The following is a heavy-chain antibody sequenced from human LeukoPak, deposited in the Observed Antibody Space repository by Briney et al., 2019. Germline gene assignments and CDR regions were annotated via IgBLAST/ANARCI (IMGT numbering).Heavy chain of an antibody. CDR1: GFTFSSYA. J-gene: IGHJ4*02. CDR3: ATGSANYYASFDY. D-gene: IGHD3-10*01. Sequence: GGSLRLSCAASGFTFSSYAMSWVRQAPGKGLVWVSGISDSGTSTYYVESVKGRFTISRDNSKNTLYLQMNSLRAEDTAVYYCATGSANYYASFDYWGQGTLVTVSS. V-gene: IGHV3-23*01. CDR2: ISDSGTST.